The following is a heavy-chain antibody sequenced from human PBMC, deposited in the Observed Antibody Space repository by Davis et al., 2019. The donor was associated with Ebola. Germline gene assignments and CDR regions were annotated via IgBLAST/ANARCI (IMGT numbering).Heavy chain of an antibody. V-gene: IGHV4-31*03. D-gene: IGHD3-9*01. Sequence: SETLSLTCTVSGGSISSGGYYWSWIRQHPGKGLEWIGYIYYSGSTYYNPSLKSRVTISVDTSKNQFSLKLSSVTAADTAVYYCARVGSYYDILTGYRGNWFDPWGQGTLVTVSS. CDR2: IYYSGST. CDR3: ARVGSYYDILTGYRGNWFDP. J-gene: IGHJ5*02. CDR1: GGSISSGGYY.